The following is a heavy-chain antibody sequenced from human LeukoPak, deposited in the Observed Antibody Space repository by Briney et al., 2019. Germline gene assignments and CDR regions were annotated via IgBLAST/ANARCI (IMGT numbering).Heavy chain of an antibody. CDR3: AKAVVPVISQAYSDN. Sequence: AGGSLRLSCAASGFTFSSYGMSWVRQAPGKGLEWVSGISGSGGSTYYADSVKGRFTISRDNSKNTLYLRMNSLRAEDTAVYYCAKAVVPVISQAYSDNWGQGELFTVSS. J-gene: IGHJ4*02. D-gene: IGHD3-22*01. CDR2: ISGSGGST. V-gene: IGHV3-23*01. CDR1: GFTFSSYG.